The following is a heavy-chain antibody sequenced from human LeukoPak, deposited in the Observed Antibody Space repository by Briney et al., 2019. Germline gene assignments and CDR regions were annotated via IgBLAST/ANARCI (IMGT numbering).Heavy chain of an antibody. Sequence: ASVKVSCKASGGTFSSYAISWVRQAPGQGLEWMGGIIPIFGTANYAQKFQGRVTITTDESTSTAYMELSSLRSEDTAVYYCARVSRLRRHIVVVPAAMQDSDYDSSGQPLAYWGQGTLVTVSS. V-gene: IGHV1-69*05. J-gene: IGHJ4*02. D-gene: IGHD2-2*01. CDR3: ARVSRLRRHIVVVPAAMQDSDYDSSGQPLAY. CDR2: IIPIFGTA. CDR1: GGTFSSYA.